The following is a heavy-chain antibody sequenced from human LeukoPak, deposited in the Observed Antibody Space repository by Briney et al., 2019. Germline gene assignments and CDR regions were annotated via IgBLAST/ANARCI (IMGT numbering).Heavy chain of an antibody. V-gene: IGHV3-7*01. D-gene: IGHD3-10*01. J-gene: IGHJ4*02. Sequence: GGSLRLSCAASGFTFTTYWMSWVRQAPGKGLEWVANIKQDGSEKYYVDSVKGRFTISRDNAKNSLYLQMNSLRVEDTAVYYCARDRLWFGELLPPEYFDYWGQGTLVTVSS. CDR2: IKQDGSEK. CDR1: GFTFTTYW. CDR3: ARDRLWFGELLPPEYFDY.